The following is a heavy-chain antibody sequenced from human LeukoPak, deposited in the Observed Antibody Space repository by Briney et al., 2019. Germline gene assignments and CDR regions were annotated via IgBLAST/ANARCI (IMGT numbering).Heavy chain of an antibody. D-gene: IGHD3-22*01. CDR2: ISGSGGST. CDR3: AKIRDSSYYYYGMDV. V-gene: IGHV3-23*01. CDR1: GFTFSSYA. J-gene: IGHJ6*02. Sequence: GGSLRLSCAASGFTFSSYAMSWVRQAPGKGLEWVSAISGSGGSTYYADSVKGRFTISRDNSKNTLYLQVNSLRAEDTAVYYCAKIRDSSYYYYGMDVWGQGTTVTVSS.